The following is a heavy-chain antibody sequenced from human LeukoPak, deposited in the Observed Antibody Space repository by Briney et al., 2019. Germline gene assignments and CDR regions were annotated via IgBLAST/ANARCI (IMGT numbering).Heavy chain of an antibody. V-gene: IGHV4-59*08. CDR3: VRHGDSGIDS. CDR1: GGSISSYY. D-gene: IGHD6-19*01. CDR2: IYYSGST. Sequence: SETLSLTCTVSGGSISSYYWSWIRQPPGKGLEWIGYIYYSGSTNYNPSLKSRVTISVDTSKNQFSLKLSSVTAADTAVYYCVRHGDSGIDSWGQGTLVTVSS. J-gene: IGHJ4*02.